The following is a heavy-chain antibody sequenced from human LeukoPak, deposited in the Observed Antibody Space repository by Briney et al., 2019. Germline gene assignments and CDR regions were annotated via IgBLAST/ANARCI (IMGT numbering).Heavy chain of an antibody. V-gene: IGHV3-30*04. J-gene: IGHJ6*03. Sequence: GGSLRLSCAASGFTFSSYAIHWVRQAPGKGLEWVAVISYDGSNKYYADSVTGRFTISRDNSNNTLYLQMNSLRAEDTAVYYCARARQIAVAGREYYYYYMDVWGKGTTVTVSS. D-gene: IGHD6-19*01. CDR1: GFTFSSYA. CDR2: ISYDGSNK. CDR3: ARARQIAVAGREYYYYYMDV.